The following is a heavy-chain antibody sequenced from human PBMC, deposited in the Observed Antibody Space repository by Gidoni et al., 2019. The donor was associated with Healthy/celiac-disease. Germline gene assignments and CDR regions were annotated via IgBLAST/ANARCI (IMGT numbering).Heavy chain of an antibody. V-gene: IGHV4-59*01. D-gene: IGHD6-6*01. CDR1: GRSISRYS. J-gene: IGHJ6*02. CDR2: IYYSGST. Sequence: QVQLQDSGPGLVKPSETLSLTSTVSGRSISRYSWSWIRQPPGKGLEWIGYIYYSGSTNDNPSLKGRVTRSVEMSKNQFSLKLSSVTAADTAVYYCARDAAFPTTSIRGMDVWGQGTTVTVSS. CDR3: ARDAAFPTTSIRGMDV.